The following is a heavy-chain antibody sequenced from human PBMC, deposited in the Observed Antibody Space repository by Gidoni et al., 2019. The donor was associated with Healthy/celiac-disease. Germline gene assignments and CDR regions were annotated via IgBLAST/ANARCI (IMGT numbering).Heavy chain of an antibody. J-gene: IGHJ4*02. D-gene: IGHD1-26*01. CDR1: GFAFSSYS. CDR3: ASPPSLGATPRDY. V-gene: IGHV3-21*01. Sequence: EVQLVESGGGLVKPGGALQLSCAASGFAFSSYSMNWVRQAPGKGLGWVSSISSSSSYIYYADSVKGRFTISRDNAKNSLYLQMNSLRAEDTAVYYCASPPSLGATPRDYWGQGTLVTVSS. CDR2: ISSSSSYI.